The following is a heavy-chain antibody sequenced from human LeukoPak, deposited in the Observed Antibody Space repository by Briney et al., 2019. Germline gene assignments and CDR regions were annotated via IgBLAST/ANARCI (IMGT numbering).Heavy chain of an antibody. D-gene: IGHD6-13*01. V-gene: IGHV4-61*10. J-gene: IGHJ4*02. CDR1: GGSISSGSYY. CDR2: IYNSGST. CDR3: ARGVVAAAGRTFDF. Sequence: SETLSLTCTVSGGSISSGSYYWSWFRQPAGKGLEWIGYIYNSGSTNYNPSLKSRVTISLDTSKNQFSLKLSSVTAADTAVYYCARGVVAAAGRTFDFWGQGTLVTVSS.